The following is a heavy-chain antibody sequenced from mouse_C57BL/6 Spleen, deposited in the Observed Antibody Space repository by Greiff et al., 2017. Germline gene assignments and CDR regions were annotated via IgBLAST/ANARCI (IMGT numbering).Heavy chain of an antibody. V-gene: IGHV1-76*01. CDR2: IYPGSGNT. CDR1: GYTFTDYY. D-gene: IGHD1-1*01. Sequence: LVESGAELVRPGASVKLSCKASGYTFTDYYINWVKQRPGQGLEWIARIYPGSGNTYYNEKFKGKATLTAEKSSSTAYMQLSSLTSEDSAVYFCARSGDYGRELAMDYWGQGTSVTVSS. J-gene: IGHJ4*01. CDR3: ARSGDYGRELAMDY.